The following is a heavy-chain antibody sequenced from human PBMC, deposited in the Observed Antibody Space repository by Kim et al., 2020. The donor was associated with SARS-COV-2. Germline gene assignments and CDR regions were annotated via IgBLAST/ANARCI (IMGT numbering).Heavy chain of an antibody. Sequence: GGSLRLSCAASEFTFSDYSMNWVRQAPGKGLEWLSYISRDSKNIYYAGSVKGRFTISRDNAKKSLNLQMNSLRDEDTAVYYCAKADRSDWDFDYWGQGALVIVSS. CDR1: EFTFSDYS. J-gene: IGHJ4*02. V-gene: IGHV3-48*02. D-gene: IGHD3-22*01. CDR2: ISRDSKNI. CDR3: AKADRSDWDFDY.